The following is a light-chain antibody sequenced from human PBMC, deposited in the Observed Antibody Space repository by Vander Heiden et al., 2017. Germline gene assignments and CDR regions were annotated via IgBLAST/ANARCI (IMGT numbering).Light chain of an antibody. CDR1: SSHLGSNP. CDR2: SNK. V-gene: IGLV1-44*01. CDR3: AAGDDSRNGWV. J-gene: IGLJ3*02. Sequence: QSVLTAPPSASGPPGQRVTLSCSGSSSHLGSNPLTSYQQLPGTSPKLLTYSNKKRHSGVPERFSGSKSGTTATLAISGLQAEEEADYYCAAGDDSRNGWVFGGGTKLTVL.